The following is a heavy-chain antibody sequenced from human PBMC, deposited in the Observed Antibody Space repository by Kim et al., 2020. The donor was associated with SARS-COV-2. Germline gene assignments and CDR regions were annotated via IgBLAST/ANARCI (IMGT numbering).Heavy chain of an antibody. CDR3: ARGPSGLGFDI. CDR1: GGSITSSGYY. J-gene: IGHJ3*02. Sequence: SETLSLTCTVSGGSITSSGYYWTWIRQFPGRGPEWIGYIYHSGGTHYNPSLRSRVTISVDTSKNQFSLHLNSVTDADTAVYYCARGPSGLGFDIWGHGTMVRVSS. V-gene: IGHV4-31*03. CDR2: IYHSGGT.